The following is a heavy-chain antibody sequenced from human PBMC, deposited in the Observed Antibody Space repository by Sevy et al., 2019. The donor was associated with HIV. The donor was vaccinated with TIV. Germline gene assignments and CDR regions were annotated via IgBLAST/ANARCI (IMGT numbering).Heavy chain of an antibody. Sequence: GGSLRLSCAASGFTFDDYAMHWVRQAPGKGLEWVSGIIWNSGSIGYADSVKGRFTISRDNAKNSLYLQMSSLRAEDTALYYCAKSYCSSTSCYFRAAFDIWGQGTMVTVSS. J-gene: IGHJ3*02. CDR3: AKSYCSSTSCYFRAAFDI. CDR1: GFTFDDYA. V-gene: IGHV3-9*01. CDR2: IIWNSGSI. D-gene: IGHD2-2*01.